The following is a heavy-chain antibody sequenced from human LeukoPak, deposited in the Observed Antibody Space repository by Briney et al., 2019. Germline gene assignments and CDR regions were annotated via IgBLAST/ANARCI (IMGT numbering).Heavy chain of an antibody. J-gene: IGHJ5*02. CDR3: AGGPRNPP. CDR1: GYPFTTYE. D-gene: IGHD1-14*01. V-gene: IGHV1-8*01. Sequence: ASVKVSCKTSGYPFTTYEINWVRQAAGQGLEWMGWVHPDTGYADYAQKFQGRVTMTSDTSISTAYMELSSLRSDDTAVYFCAGGPRNPPGGKGPVLTVSS. CDR2: VHPDTGYA.